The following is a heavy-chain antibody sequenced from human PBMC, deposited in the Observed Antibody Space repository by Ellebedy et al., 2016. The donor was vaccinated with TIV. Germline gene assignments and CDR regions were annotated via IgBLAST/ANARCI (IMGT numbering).Heavy chain of an antibody. CDR1: GFTFSTYG. Sequence: GESLKISXAASGFTFSTYGMHWVRQAPGKGLEWVAVISYDGSNKYYADSVKGRFTNSRDNSKNTLYLHMNSLRAEDTAVYYCAKDGGVYGGNGNDAFDMWGQGTMVTVSS. CDR2: ISYDGSNK. CDR3: AKDGGVYGGNGNDAFDM. D-gene: IGHD4-23*01. V-gene: IGHV3-30*18. J-gene: IGHJ3*02.